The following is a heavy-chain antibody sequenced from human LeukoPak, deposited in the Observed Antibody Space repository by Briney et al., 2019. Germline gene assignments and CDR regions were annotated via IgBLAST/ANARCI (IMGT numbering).Heavy chain of an antibody. V-gene: IGHV1-2*02. CDR3: AREGTTGTTDWFDP. CDR1: GYTFTDYY. Sequence: ASVKVSCKASGYTFTDYYIHWVRQASGQGLEWMGRINPNSGGTKYAQKFQGRVTMTRDTSIRTAYMELTGLTSDDTAVYYCAREGTTGTTDWFDPWGQGTLVTVSS. D-gene: IGHD1-1*01. CDR2: INPNSGGT. J-gene: IGHJ5*02.